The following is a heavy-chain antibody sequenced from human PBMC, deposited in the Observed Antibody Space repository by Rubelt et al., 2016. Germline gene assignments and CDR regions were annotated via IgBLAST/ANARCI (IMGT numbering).Heavy chain of an antibody. Sequence: EVQLLESGGGLVQPGGSLRLSCAASGFTFSNYAMSWVRQAPGKGLEWVSVIYSGGTTYFADYVKGRFTISRDISQNTVYLQMNSLKAEDTAMYYCAGDIGGVGMSYWGQGSLVTVSS. J-gene: IGHJ4*02. CDR2: IYSGGTT. D-gene: IGHD3-16*01. V-gene: IGHV3-23*03. CDR3: AGDIGGVGMSY. CDR1: GFTFSNYA.